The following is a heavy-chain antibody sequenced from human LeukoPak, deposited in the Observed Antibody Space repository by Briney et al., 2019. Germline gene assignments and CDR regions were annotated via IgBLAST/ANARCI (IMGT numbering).Heavy chain of an antibody. J-gene: IGHJ4*02. CDR2: INPNSGGT. Sequence: EASVKVSCKTSGYTFTDYHIHWVRQAPGQGLEWMGWINPNSGGTKYVQRFQGRVTMTRDTSIATASMELRSLTSDDTAVYYCARSVQRTYFDYWGQGTLVTVSS. V-gene: IGHV1-2*02. CDR3: ARSVQRTYFDY. CDR1: GYTFTDYH. D-gene: IGHD6-25*01.